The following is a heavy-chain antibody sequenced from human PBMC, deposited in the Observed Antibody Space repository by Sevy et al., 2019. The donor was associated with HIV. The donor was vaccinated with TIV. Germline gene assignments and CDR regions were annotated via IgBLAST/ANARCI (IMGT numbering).Heavy chain of an antibody. Sequence: GESLKISCATSGFTFNNYALHWVRQAPGKGLEWVAVIPDDGNNIYYADSVKGGFTISRDNAKSTPILQMNSLRAEDTAVYYCARGGFSCSWSLGNYFDYWGQGTLVTVSS. CDR1: GFTFNNYA. CDR3: ARGGFSCSWSLGNYFDY. CDR2: IPDDGNNI. D-gene: IGHD6-13*01. J-gene: IGHJ4*02. V-gene: IGHV3-30*04.